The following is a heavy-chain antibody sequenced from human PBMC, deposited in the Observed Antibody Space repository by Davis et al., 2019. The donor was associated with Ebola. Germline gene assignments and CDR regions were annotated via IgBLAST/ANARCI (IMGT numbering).Heavy chain of an antibody. V-gene: IGHV1-2*02. Sequence: ASVKVSCKASGYTFTGYYLHWVRQAPGQGLEWMGWINPNSGGTNYAQKFQGRVTMTRDTSISTAYMELSRLRSDDMAVYYCARDERITMVRGVIILDYYYGMDVWGQGTTVTVSS. CDR2: INPNSGGT. CDR3: ARDERITMVRGVIILDYYYGMDV. CDR1: GYTFTGYY. D-gene: IGHD3-10*01. J-gene: IGHJ6*02.